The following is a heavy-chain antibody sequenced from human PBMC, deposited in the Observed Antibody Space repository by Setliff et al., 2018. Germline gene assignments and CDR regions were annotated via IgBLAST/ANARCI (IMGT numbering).Heavy chain of an antibody. D-gene: IGHD7-27*01. V-gene: IGHV1-3*01. J-gene: IGHJ6*03. Sequence: ASVKVSCKASGYTFTNYAIHWVRQAPGQRLEWMGWINAGNGDTKYSQDFQGRVTITRDTSASTAYIDLSSLRSDDTAVYYCARGPLGIRENNYYYYYMDVWGKGTTVTVSS. CDR1: GYTFTNYA. CDR2: INAGNGDT. CDR3: ARGPLGIRENNYYYYYMDV.